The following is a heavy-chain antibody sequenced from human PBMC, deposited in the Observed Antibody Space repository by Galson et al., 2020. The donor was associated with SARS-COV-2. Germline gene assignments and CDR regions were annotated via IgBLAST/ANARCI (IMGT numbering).Heavy chain of an antibody. D-gene: IGHD6-13*01. V-gene: IGHV1-8*01. CDR1: GYTFTSYD. CDR3: ARATRRQQLVRAYYMDV. J-gene: IGHJ6*03. Sequence: GESLKISCKASGYTFTSYDINWVRQATGQGLEWMGWMNPNSGNTGYAQKFQGRVTMTRNTSISTAYMELSSLRSEDTAVYYCARATRRQQLVRAYYMDVWGKGTTVTVSS. CDR2: MNPNSGNT.